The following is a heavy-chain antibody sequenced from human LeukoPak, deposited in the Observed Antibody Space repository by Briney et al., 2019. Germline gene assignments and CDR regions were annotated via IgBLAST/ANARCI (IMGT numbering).Heavy chain of an antibody. CDR3: ARLRGAT. J-gene: IGHJ5*02. D-gene: IGHD1-26*01. CDR1: GGSFSGYY. CDR2: INHSGST. Sequence: PSETLSLACAVYGGSFSGYYWSWIRQPPGKGLEWIGEINHSGSTNYNPSLKSRVTISVDTSKNQFSLKLSSVTAADTAVYYCARLRGATWGQGTLVTVSS. V-gene: IGHV4-34*01.